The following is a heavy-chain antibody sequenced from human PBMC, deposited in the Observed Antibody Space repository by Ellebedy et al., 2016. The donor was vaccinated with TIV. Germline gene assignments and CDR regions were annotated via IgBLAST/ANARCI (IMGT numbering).Heavy chain of an antibody. J-gene: IGHJ4*02. D-gene: IGHD6-19*01. CDR2: IWFDGNNK. CDR3: ARDQGGWYTTPLQN. CDR1: GFSSSRCC. Sequence: PGGSLRLSCEASGFSSSRCCMPWVRQAPGKGLEWVALIWFDGNNKFYADSVKGRFTVSRDKSKNTLYLQINSLRAQDTAVYYCARDQGGWYTTPLQNWGQGTLVTVSS. V-gene: IGHV3-33*01.